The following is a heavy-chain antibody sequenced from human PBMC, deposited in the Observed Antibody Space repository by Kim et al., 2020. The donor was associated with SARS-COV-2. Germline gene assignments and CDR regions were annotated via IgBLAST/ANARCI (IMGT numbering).Heavy chain of an antibody. J-gene: IGHJ4*02. Sequence: QKFQGRVTITADESTSTAYMELSSLRSEDTAVYYCARGRSRRGYPATFDYWGQGTLVTVSS. CDR3: ARGRSRRGYPATFDY. V-gene: IGHV1-69*01. D-gene: IGHD5-18*01.